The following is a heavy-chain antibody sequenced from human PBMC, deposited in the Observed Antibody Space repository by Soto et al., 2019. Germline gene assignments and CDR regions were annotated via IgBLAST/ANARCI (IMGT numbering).Heavy chain of an antibody. D-gene: IGHD7-27*01. CDR1: GYTFTVYY. CDR2: INPNSGGT. Sequence: ASVKVSCPSSGYTFTVYYMHWLRQAPGQGLEWMGWINPNSGGTNYAQKFQGRVTMTRDTSISTAYMELSRLRSDDTAVYYCARESNSYGRFDLWGQGSLVTVSS. V-gene: IGHV1-2*02. J-gene: IGHJ4*02. CDR3: ARESNSYGRFDL.